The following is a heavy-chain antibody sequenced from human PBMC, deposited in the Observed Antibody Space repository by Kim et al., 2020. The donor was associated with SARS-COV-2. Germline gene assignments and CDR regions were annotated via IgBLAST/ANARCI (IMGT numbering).Heavy chain of an antibody. CDR2: IYHSGST. Sequence: SETLSLTCTVSGYSISSGYYWGWIRQPPGKGLEWIGSIYHSGSTYYNPSLKSRVTISVDTSKNQFSLKLSSVTAADTAVYYCARGVYWWAYWGQGTLVTV. CDR1: GYSISSGYY. V-gene: IGHV4-38-2*02. D-gene: IGHD2-8*02. CDR3: ARGVYWWAY. J-gene: IGHJ4*02.